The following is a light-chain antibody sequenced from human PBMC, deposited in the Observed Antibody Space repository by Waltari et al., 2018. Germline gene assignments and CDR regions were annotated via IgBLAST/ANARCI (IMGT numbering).Light chain of an antibody. Sequence: DAVLTQSPLSLPATLGQPASISCKSSQSLVHRGGNTYLNWFQQRPGQSPRRLIYKVSTRDSGVPDRFSGSGSGTDFTLKISRVEAEDFGVYYCQQYYSAPLTFGPGTKLDIE. CDR1: QSLVHRGGNTY. CDR2: KVS. CDR3: QQYYSAPLT. J-gene: IGKJ3*01. V-gene: IGKV2-30*02.